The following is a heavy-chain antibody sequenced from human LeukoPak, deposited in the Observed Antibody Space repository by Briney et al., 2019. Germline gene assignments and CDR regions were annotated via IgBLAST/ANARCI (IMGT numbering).Heavy chain of an antibody. Sequence: PGRSLRLSCAASGFTFSSYGMHWVRQAPGKGLEWVAVIWYDGSNKYYADSVKGRFTISRDNSKNTLYLQMNSLRAEDTAVYYCARDRADYAIQYYFDYWGQGTLVTVSS. D-gene: IGHD2-21*01. CDR2: IWYDGSNK. V-gene: IGHV3-33*01. CDR1: GFTFSSYG. J-gene: IGHJ4*02. CDR3: ARDRADYAIQYYFDY.